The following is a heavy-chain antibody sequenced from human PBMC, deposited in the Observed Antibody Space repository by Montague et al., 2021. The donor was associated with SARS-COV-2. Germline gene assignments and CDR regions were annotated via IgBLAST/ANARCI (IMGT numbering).Heavy chain of an antibody. CDR1: GGSISSYY. CDR3: ARGFDY. Sequence: SETLSLTCTVSGGSISSYYWSWTRQPPGKGLEWIGYIYYSGSTNYNPSLKSRVTISVDTSKNQFSLKLSSVTAADTAVYYCARGFDYWGQGTLVTVSS. V-gene: IGHV4-59*01. J-gene: IGHJ4*02. CDR2: IYYSGST.